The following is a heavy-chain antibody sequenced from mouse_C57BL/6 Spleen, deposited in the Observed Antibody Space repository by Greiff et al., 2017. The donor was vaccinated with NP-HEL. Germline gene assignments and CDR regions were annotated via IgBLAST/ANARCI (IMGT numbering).Heavy chain of an antibody. J-gene: IGHJ1*03. CDR2: ISSGSSTI. V-gene: IGHV5-17*01. Sequence: EVMLVESGGGLVKPGGSLKLSCAASGFTFSDYGMHWVRQAPEKGLEWVAYISSGSSTIYYADTVKGRFTISRDNAKNTLFLQMTSLRSEDTAMYYCARSSPYWYFDVWGTGTTVTVSS. CDR1: GFTFSDYG. D-gene: IGHD1-1*01. CDR3: ARSSPYWYFDV.